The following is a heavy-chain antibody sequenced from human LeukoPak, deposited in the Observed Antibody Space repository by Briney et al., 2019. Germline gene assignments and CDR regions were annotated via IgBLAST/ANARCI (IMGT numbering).Heavy chain of an antibody. J-gene: IGHJ6*02. Sequence: SGTLSLICAVSGGSISSSDWWSWVRQPPGKGLEWIGEIYHSGSTNYNPSLKSRVTISLDKSKNQFSLKLTSVTAADTAVYYCARDYTSMIRGVNYYGMDVWGQGTTVTVSS. CDR2: IYHSGST. V-gene: IGHV4-4*02. CDR1: GGSISSSDW. CDR3: ARDYTSMIRGVNYYGMDV. D-gene: IGHD3-10*01.